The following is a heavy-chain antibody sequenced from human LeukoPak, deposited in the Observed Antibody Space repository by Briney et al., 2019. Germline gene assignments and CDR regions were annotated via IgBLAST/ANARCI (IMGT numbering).Heavy chain of an antibody. CDR3: ARDLRYGAFDI. CDR2: IKLDGSEK. CDR1: GFTFGKYW. V-gene: IGHV3-7*03. D-gene: IGHD5-18*01. Sequence: PGGSLRLSCVASGFTFGKYWMSWVRQAPGKGLEWVANIKLDGSEKNYVDSVKGRFTISRDNPKNTLYLQMNSLRAEDTALYYCARDLRYGAFDIWGQGTMVTVSS. J-gene: IGHJ3*02.